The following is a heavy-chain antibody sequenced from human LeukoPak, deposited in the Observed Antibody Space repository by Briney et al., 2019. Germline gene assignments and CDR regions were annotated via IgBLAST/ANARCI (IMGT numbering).Heavy chain of an antibody. CDR2: IKQDGSEK. J-gene: IGHJ6*03. CDR3: ARDREGYYDSSGYYYLDV. CDR1: GFTFSSYW. V-gene: IGHV3-7*01. D-gene: IGHD3-22*01. Sequence: PGGSLRLSCAASGFTFSSYWMSWVRQAPGKGLEWVANIKQDGSEKYYVDSVKGRFTISRDNAKNSLYLQMNSLRAEDTAVYYCARDREGYYDSSGYYYLDVWGQGTTVTVSS.